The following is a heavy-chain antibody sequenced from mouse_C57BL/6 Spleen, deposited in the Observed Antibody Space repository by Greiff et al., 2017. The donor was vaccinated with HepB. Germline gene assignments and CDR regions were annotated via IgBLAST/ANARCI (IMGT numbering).Heavy chain of an antibody. V-gene: IGHV3-6*01. CDR2: ISYDGSN. Sequence: EVQLVESGPGLVKPSQSLSLTCSVTGYSITSGYYWNWIRQFPGNKLEWMGYISYDGSNNYNPSLKNRISITRDTSKNQFFLKLNSVTTEDTATYYCARDPTVVGGWYFDVWGTGTTVTVSS. D-gene: IGHD1-1*01. J-gene: IGHJ1*03. CDR3: ARDPTVVGGWYFDV. CDR1: GYSITSGYY.